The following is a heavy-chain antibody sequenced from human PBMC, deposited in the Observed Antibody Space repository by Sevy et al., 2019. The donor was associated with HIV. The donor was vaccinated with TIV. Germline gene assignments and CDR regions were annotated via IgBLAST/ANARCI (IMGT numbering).Heavy chain of an antibody. CDR1: GFTFSSYA. CDR2: ISYDGSNK. V-gene: IGHV3-30*04. J-gene: IGHJ4*02. CDR3: AREGQLAAFDY. Sequence: GGSLRLSCAASGFTFSSYAMHWVRQAPGKGLEWVAVISYDGSNKYYADSVKGRFTISRDNSKNTLYLQMNSLSAEDTAVYYCAREGQLAAFDYWGQGTLVTVSS. D-gene: IGHD6-6*01.